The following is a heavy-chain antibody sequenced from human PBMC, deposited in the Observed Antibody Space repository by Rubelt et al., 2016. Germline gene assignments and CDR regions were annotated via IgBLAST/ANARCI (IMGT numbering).Heavy chain of an antibody. Sequence: EVQLVESGGGVAQPGGSLRLSCAASGFTIDDYAMPWVRQAPGKGLEWVSLISGAGGSTYYADSVKGRFTSSRDNSKNSLYLQMNSLRTEDTALYYCAKDNTDCSGGSCYSGGDYWGQGTLVTVSS. V-gene: IGHV3-43*02. CDR3: AKDNTDCSGGSCYSGGDY. D-gene: IGHD2-15*01. CDR1: GFTIDDYA. CDR2: ISGAGGST. J-gene: IGHJ4*02.